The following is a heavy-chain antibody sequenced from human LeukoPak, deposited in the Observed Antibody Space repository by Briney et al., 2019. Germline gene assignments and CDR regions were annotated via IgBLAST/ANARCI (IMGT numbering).Heavy chain of an antibody. CDR1: GYTFSTYP. Sequence: GASVKVSCKASGYTFSTYPMNWVRQAPGQRLEWMGWINAGNGNTKYSQKFQGRVTITRDTSASTAYMELSSLRSEDTAVYYCARVPLAGFWSDYYRNWFDPWGQGTLVTVSS. CDR3: ARVPLAGFWSDYYRNWFDP. V-gene: IGHV1-3*01. J-gene: IGHJ5*02. CDR2: INAGNGNT. D-gene: IGHD3-3*01.